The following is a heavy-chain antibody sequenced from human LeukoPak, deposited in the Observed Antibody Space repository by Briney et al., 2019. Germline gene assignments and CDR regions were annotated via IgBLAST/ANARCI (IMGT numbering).Heavy chain of an antibody. V-gene: IGHV4-34*01. D-gene: IGHD1-26*01. CDR2: INHSGST. Sequence: SETLSLTCAVYGGSFSHYYWSWIRRPPGKGLEWIGEINHSGSTNYNPSLKSRVTISLDTSRNQFSLKLRSVTAADTAVYYCAAWELLLDAFDIWGQGTMVTVSS. CDR1: GGSFSHYY. J-gene: IGHJ3*02. CDR3: AAWELLLDAFDI.